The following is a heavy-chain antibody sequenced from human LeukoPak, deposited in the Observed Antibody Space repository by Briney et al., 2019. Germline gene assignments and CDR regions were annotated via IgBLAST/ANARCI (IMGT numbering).Heavy chain of an antibody. V-gene: IGHV3-7*01. CDR2: IKKDGSEE. Sequence: GSLRLSCVVSGFTFSSYSMIWVRQAPGRGLEWVANIKKDGSEESYLDSVKGRFTVSRDNAKNSLFLQMNSLRGEDTAVYYCARSNPNRDALDLWGQGTMVTISS. D-gene: IGHD1-14*01. J-gene: IGHJ3*01. CDR1: GFTFSSYS. CDR3: ARSNPNRDALDL.